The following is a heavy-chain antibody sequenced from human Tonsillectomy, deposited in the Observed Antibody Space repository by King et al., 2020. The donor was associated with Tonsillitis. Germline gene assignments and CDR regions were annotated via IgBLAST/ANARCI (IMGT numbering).Heavy chain of an antibody. CDR2: IYYSGST. D-gene: IGHD3-10*01. CDR1: GGSISSYY. CDR3: ARTASYGSGSYYRYYFDY. V-gene: IGHV4-59*01. J-gene: IGHJ4*02. Sequence: VQLQESGPGLVKPSETLSLTCTVSGGSISSYYWSWIRQPPGKGLEWIGYIYYSGSTNYNPSLKSRVTISVDTSENQFSLKLSSVTAADKAVYYCARTASYGSGSYYRYYFDYWGQGTLVTVSS.